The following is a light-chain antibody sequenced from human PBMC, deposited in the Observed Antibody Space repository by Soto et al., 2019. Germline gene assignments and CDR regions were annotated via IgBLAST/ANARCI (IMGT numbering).Light chain of an antibody. Sequence: EIVLTQSPGTLSLSPGERATLSCRASQSVSSNYLAWYRRKPGQAPRLLIYGASNRATDIPGRFSGSGSGIDFTLTITRLEPEDFAVYYCQQYGSSPPTFGPVTRVEIK. V-gene: IGKV3-20*01. CDR2: GAS. CDR1: QSVSSNY. J-gene: IGKJ1*01. CDR3: QQYGSSPPT.